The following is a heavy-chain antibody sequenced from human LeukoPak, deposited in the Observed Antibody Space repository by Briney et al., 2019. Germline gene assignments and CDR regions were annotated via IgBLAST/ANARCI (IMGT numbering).Heavy chain of an antibody. CDR2: ISGSGGST. V-gene: IGHV3-23*01. J-gene: IGHJ6*03. Sequence: GGSLRLSCAASGFTFSSYAMSWVRQAPGKGLEWVSAISGSGGSTYYADSVKGRFTISRDNSKNTLYLQMNSLRAEDTAVYRCAKVAALYYDILTGYYYYYYYMDVWGKGTTVTVSS. CDR1: GFTFSSYA. D-gene: IGHD3-9*01. CDR3: AKVAALYYDILTGYYYYYYYMDV.